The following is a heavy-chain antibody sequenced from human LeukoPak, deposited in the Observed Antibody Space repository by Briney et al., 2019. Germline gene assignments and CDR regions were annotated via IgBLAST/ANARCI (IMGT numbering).Heavy chain of an antibody. CDR2: MYYDGST. Sequence: SETLSLTCTVSGGSIYSTSFYWGWIRQPPGKGLEWIGSMYYDGSTYYNPSLKSRVTISVDTSKNQFSLKLTSVTAADTAVYSCARRSDSGSDDGEDYFDYWGRGTLVTVSS. J-gene: IGHJ4*02. CDR1: GGSIYSTSFY. D-gene: IGHD1-26*01. V-gene: IGHV4-39*01. CDR3: ARRSDSGSDDGEDYFDY.